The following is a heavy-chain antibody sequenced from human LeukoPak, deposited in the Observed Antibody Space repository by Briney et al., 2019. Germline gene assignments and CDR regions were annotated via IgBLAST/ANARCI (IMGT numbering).Heavy chain of an antibody. CDR3: ARGPVLYSGSYLVAGSSLEFDY. CDR2: IYYSGYT. D-gene: IGHD1-26*01. Sequence: PSETLSLTCTVSGGSISTSNYYWGWIRQPPGKGLKWIGNIYYSGYTTYSPSLRSRVTISVDTSKNQFSLKLSSVTAADTAVYYCARGPVLYSGSYLVAGSSLEFDYWGQGTLVTVSS. J-gene: IGHJ4*02. CDR1: GGSISTSNYY. V-gene: IGHV4-61*05.